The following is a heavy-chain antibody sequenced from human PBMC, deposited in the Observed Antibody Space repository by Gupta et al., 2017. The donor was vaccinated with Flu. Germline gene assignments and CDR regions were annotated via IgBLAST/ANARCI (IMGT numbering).Heavy chain of an antibody. V-gene: IGHV3-23*01. CDR2: ISGSGGST. CDR3: ARGYSYGGNYYYGMDV. J-gene: IGHJ6*02. D-gene: IGHD5-18*01. Sequence: EVQLLESGGGLVQPGGSLRLSCAASGFTFSSYAMSWVRQAPGKGLEGVSAISGSGGSTYYADSVKGRFTISRDNSKNTLYLQMNSLRAEDTAVYYCARGYSYGGNYYYGMDVWGQGTTVTVSS. CDR1: GFTFSSYA.